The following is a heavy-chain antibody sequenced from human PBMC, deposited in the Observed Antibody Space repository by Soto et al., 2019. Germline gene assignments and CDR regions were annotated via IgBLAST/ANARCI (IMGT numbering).Heavy chain of an antibody. D-gene: IGHD2-2*01. CDR1: GGTFSSYA. V-gene: IGHV1-69*01. J-gene: IGHJ6*02. CDR2: IILISGTA. CDR3: ARSQVSSTSLEIYYYYYYGMDV. Sequence: QVQLVQSGAEVTKPGSSVKVSCKASGGTFSSYAISWVRQAPGQGLEWMGGIILISGTANYAQKFQGRVTITADESTSTAYMELSSLRSEDTAVYYCARSQVSSTSLEIYYYYYYGMDVWGQGTTVTVSS.